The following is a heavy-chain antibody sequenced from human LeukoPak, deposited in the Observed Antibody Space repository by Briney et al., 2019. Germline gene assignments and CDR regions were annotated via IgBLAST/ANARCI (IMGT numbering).Heavy chain of an antibody. V-gene: IGHV3-30*18. CDR2: ISYDGSNK. CDR3: AKDTLYYDSSGENDY. Sequence: PGGSLRLSCAASGFTFSTYAMNWFRQAPGKGLEWVAVISYDGSNKYYADSVKGRFTISRDNSKNTLYLQMNSLRAEDTAVYYCAKDTLYYDSSGENDYWGQGTLVTVSS. D-gene: IGHD3-22*01. J-gene: IGHJ4*02. CDR1: GFTFSTYA.